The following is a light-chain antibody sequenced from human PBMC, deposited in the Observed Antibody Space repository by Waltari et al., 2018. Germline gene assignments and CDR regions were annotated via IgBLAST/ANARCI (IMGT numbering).Light chain of an antibody. Sequence: DIKITQSPSALSSSVGNRYTITCRASQSISSYLNWYQQKPGKAPKLLIYAASSLQSGVPSRFSGSGSGTDFTLTISSLQPEDFATYYCQQSYSTPRTFGQGTKVEIK. CDR2: AAS. J-gene: IGKJ1*01. CDR3: QQSYSTPRT. CDR1: QSISSY. V-gene: IGKV1-39*01.